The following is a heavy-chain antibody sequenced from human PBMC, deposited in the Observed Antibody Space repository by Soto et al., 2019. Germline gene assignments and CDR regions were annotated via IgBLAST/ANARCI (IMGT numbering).Heavy chain of an antibody. Sequence: SETLSLTCTVSGGSISSGGYYWSWIRQHPGKGLEWIGNIYYSGSTYYSPSLKSRVVISVDTSTNQFSLKLTSVTAADTAVYYCARGRGSGSSLTYYFDYWGQGTLVTVSS. CDR2: IYYSGST. CDR1: GGSISSGGYY. D-gene: IGHD6-19*01. CDR3: ARGRGSGSSLTYYFDY. J-gene: IGHJ4*02. V-gene: IGHV4-31*03.